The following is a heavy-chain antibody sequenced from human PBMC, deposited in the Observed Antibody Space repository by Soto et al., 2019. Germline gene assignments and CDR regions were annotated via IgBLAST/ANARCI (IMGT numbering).Heavy chain of an antibody. CDR2: ISAYNGNT. D-gene: IGHD3-22*01. V-gene: IGHV1-18*01. J-gene: IGHJ4*02. CDR3: ARGHYDSSGYQFDY. Sequence: GASVKVCFKASGYTFTSYGISLVRQAPGQGLEWMGWISAYNGNTNYAQKLQGRVTMTTDTSTSTAYMELRSLRSDDTAVYYCARGHYDSSGYQFDYWGQGTLVTVSS. CDR1: GYTFTSYG.